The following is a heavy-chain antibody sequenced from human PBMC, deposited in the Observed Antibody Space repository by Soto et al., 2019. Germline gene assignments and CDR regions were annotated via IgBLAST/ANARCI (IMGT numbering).Heavy chain of an antibody. V-gene: IGHV3-13*01. CDR2: IGTAGDT. CDR1: GFTFSSYD. Sequence: EVQLVESGGGLVQPGGSLRLSCAASGFTFSSYDMHWVRQATGKGLEWVSAIGTAGDTYYPGSVKGRFTISRENAKKSLYLQMNSLRAGDTAVYYCARSLVVTAITDAFDIWGQGTMVTVSS. D-gene: IGHD2-21*02. J-gene: IGHJ3*02. CDR3: ARSLVVTAITDAFDI.